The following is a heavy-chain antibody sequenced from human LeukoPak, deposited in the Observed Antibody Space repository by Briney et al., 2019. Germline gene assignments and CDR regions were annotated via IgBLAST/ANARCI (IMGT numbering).Heavy chain of an antibody. V-gene: IGHV4-31*03. D-gene: IGHD6-19*01. CDR1: GGSISSGGYY. CDR3: ARGGWYVGY. J-gene: IGHJ4*02. CDR2: IYYSGST. Sequence: SETPSLTCTVSGGSISSGGYYWSWIRQHPGKGLEWIGYIYYSGSTYYNPSLKSRVAISVDTSKNQFSLKLSSVTAADTAVYFCARGGWYVGYWGQGTLVTVSS.